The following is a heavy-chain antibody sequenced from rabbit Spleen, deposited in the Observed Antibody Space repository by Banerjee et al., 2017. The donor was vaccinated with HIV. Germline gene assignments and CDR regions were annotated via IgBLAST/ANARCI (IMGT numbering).Heavy chain of an antibody. CDR3: ARDTGSSFSSYGMDL. J-gene: IGHJ6*01. D-gene: IGHD8-1*01. V-gene: IGHV1S40*01. CDR2: IYAGDSGFT. CDR1: GFDFSSNA. Sequence: QSLEESGGDLVKPGASLTLTCTTSGFDFSSNAMCWVRQAPGKGLEWIGCIYAGDSGFTYFANWAKGRFTVSKTSSTTVTLHMTSLTAADTATYFCARDTGSSFSSYGMDLWGQGTLVTVS.